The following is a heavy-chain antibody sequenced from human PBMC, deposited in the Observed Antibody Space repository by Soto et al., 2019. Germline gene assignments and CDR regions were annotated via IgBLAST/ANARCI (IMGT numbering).Heavy chain of an antibody. J-gene: IGHJ4*02. CDR3: ARDSQYSTSWQRFDS. V-gene: IGHV1-18*01. CDR2: VNTYNGNP. CDR1: GYTFTDYA. Sequence: QVQLVQSGVEVKKPGASVKVSCKASGYTFTDYAISWVRQAPGRGLEWMGWVNTYNGNPNYAQIFQGRVTMTTDTSKDTAYMELRSLNSDDSAVYYCARDSQYSTSWQRFDSWGQGTLVTVSS. D-gene: IGHD6-13*01.